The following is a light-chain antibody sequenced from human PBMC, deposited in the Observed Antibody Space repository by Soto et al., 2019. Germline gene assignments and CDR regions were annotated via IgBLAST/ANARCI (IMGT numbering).Light chain of an antibody. Sequence: EMVLPQSPATLSLSPGERETLSCRASQSVSSYLAWYQQKPGQAPRLLIYDASNRATGIPARFSGSGSGTDFTLTISSLEPEDFAVDYCQQYGSSGTFGQGTKVEIK. CDR1: QSVSSY. J-gene: IGKJ1*01. CDR2: DAS. CDR3: QQYGSSGT. V-gene: IGKV3-11*01.